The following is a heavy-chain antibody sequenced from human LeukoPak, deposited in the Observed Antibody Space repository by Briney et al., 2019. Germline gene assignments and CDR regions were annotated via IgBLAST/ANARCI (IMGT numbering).Heavy chain of an antibody. D-gene: IGHD3-10*01. CDR3: AKGSGTLHGGPDF. Sequence: GGSLRLSCGASGFIFSHYGMHWVRQAPGKGLEWVAYLEKDGDDIMYGDSVKGRFTISRDNSKNKVYLQMNSLRSEDTAVYYCAKGSGTLHGGPDFWGQGTLVSVSS. CDR1: GFIFSHYG. CDR2: LEKDGDDI. J-gene: IGHJ4*02. V-gene: IGHV3-30*02.